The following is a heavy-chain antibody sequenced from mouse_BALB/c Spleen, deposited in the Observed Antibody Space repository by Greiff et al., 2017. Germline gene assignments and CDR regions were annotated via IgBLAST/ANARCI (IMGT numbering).Heavy chain of an antibody. CDR1: GFTFSSYA. V-gene: IGHV5-6-5*01. CDR2: ISSGGST. J-gene: IGHJ2*01. Sequence: EVKLVESGGGLVKPGGSLKLSCAASGFTFSSYAMSWVRQTPEKRLEWVASISSGGSTYYPDSAKGRFTISRDNARNILYLQMSSLRSEDTAMYYCARGRYVDYWGQGTTLTVSA. CDR3: ARGRYVDY.